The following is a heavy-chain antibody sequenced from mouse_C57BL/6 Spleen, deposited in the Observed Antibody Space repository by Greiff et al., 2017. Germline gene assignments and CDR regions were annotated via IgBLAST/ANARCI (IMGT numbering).Heavy chain of an antibody. V-gene: IGHV1-55*01. CDR3: ARWPSKAMDY. CDR1: GYTFTSSW. Sequence: QLQLQQPGAELVKPGASVKMSCKASGYTFTSSWITWVKQRPGQGLEWIGDIYPGSGSTNYNEKFKSKATLTVDTSSSTAYMQLSSLTSEDAAVYYCARWPSKAMDYWGQGTSVTVSS. J-gene: IGHJ4*01. CDR2: IYPGSGST. D-gene: IGHD2-10*02.